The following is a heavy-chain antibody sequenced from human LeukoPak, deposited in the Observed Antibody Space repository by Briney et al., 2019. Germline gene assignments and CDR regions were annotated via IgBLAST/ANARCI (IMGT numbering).Heavy chain of an antibody. V-gene: IGHV1-24*01. Sequence: ASMRVSCKLSENRLTQLPMHWVRQAPGEGLEWVGGFRPENDVPIYAQKFQGRVAMTTDTSTDTAYMELRSLKSDDTAVYFCATLLDSFWSGHSVPPEDYWGQGTLVTVSS. CDR2: FRPENDVP. CDR1: ENRLTQLP. J-gene: IGHJ4*02. D-gene: IGHD3/OR15-3a*01. CDR3: ATLLDSFWSGHSVPPEDY.